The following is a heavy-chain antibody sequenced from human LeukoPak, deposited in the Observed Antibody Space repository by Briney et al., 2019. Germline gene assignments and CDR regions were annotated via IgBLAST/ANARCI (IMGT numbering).Heavy chain of an antibody. V-gene: IGHV3-30*04. CDR2: ISYDGSNK. Sequence: GGSLRLSCAASGFTFSSYAMHWVRQAPGKGLEWVAVISYDGSNKYYADSVKGRFTISRDNSKNTLYLQMNSLRAEDTAVYYCAKLMRDIVVVPAAMPFHHWGQGTLVTVSS. D-gene: IGHD2-2*01. CDR1: GFTFSSYA. CDR3: AKLMRDIVVVPAAMPFHH. J-gene: IGHJ4*02.